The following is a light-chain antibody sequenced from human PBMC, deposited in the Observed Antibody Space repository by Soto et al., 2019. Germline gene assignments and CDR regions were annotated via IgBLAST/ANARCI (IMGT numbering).Light chain of an antibody. CDR1: SSDVGGYNY. V-gene: IGLV2-14*01. J-gene: IGLJ1*01. CDR2: EVT. CDR3: CSVAPDSTYV. Sequence: QSALTQPASVSGSPGQSITISCTGTSSDVGGYNYVSWYQQHPGKAPKLMIYEVTDRPSGLSNRFSGSKSGNTASLTISGLQAEDEADYYCCSVAPDSTYVFGIGTKLTVL.